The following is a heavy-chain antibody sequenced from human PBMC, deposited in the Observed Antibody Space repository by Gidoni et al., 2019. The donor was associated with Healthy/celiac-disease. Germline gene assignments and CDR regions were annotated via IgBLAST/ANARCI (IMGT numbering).Heavy chain of an antibody. Sequence: GKGLEWVANIKQDGSEKYYVDSVKGRFTISRDNAKNSLYLQMNSLRAEDTAVYYCARERGWFDPWGQGTLVTVSS. J-gene: IGHJ5*02. V-gene: IGHV3-7*05. D-gene: IGHD1-26*01. CDR2: IKQDGSEK. CDR3: ARERGWFDP.